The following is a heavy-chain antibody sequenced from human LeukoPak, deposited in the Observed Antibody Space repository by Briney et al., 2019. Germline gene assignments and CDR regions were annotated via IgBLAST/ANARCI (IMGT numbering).Heavy chain of an antibody. CDR3: ARGGDSPSTFDY. CDR2: IYYSGST. Sequence: SQTLSLTCTVSGGSISSGGYYWSWIRQHPGKGLEWIGYIYYSGSTYYNPSLKSRVTISVDTSKNQFSLKLSSVTAADTAVYYCARGGDSPSTFDYWGQGTLVTVSS. CDR1: GGSISSGGYY. J-gene: IGHJ4*02. D-gene: IGHD1-26*01. V-gene: IGHV4-31*02.